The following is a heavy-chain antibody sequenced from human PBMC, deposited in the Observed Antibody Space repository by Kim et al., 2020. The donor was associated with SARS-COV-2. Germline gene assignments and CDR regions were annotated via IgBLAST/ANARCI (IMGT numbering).Heavy chain of an antibody. CDR2: INPNSGGT. J-gene: IGHJ6*02. CDR3: ARGIAVAGNKWEDYYYYYGMDV. CDR1: GYTFTGYY. Sequence: ASVKVSCKASGYTFTGYYMHWVRQAPGQGLEWMGWINPNSGGTNYAQKFQGWVTMTRDTSISTAYMELSRLRSDDTAVYYCARGIAVAGNKWEDYYYYYGMDVWGQGTTVTVSS. D-gene: IGHD6-19*01. V-gene: IGHV1-2*04.